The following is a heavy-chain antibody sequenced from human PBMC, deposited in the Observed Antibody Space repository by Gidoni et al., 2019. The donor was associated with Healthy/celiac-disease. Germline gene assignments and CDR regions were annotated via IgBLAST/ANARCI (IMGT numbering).Heavy chain of an antibody. CDR1: GGSFSGYY. Sequence: QVQLQQWGAGLLKPSETPSLTCAVYGGSFSGYYWSWIRQPPGKGLEWIGEINHSGSTNYNPSLKSRVTISVDTSKNQFSLKLSSVTAADTAVYYCATTKWAYFDYWGQGTLVTVSS. V-gene: IGHV4-34*01. J-gene: IGHJ4*02. D-gene: IGHD1-26*01. CDR2: INHSGST. CDR3: ATTKWAYFDY.